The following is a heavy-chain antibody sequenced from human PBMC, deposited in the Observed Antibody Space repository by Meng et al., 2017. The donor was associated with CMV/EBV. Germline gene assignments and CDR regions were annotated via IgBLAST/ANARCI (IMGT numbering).Heavy chain of an antibody. V-gene: IGHV4-39*07. Sequence: SETLSLTCTVSGGSISSSSYYWGWIRQPPGKGLEWIGSIYYSGSTYYNPSLKSRVTISVDTSKNQFSLKLSSVTAADPAVYYCATSSAGDYYFDYWGQGTLVTVSS. CDR2: IYYSGST. J-gene: IGHJ4*02. CDR3: ATSSAGDYYFDY. CDR1: GGSISSSSYY. D-gene: IGHD3-10*01.